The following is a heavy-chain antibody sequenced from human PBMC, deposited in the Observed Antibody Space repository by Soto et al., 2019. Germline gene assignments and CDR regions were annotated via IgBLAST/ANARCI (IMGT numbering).Heavy chain of an antibody. CDR2: IYYSGST. V-gene: IGHV4-39*01. CDR1: GGSISSSSYY. J-gene: IGHJ3*02. CDR3: ARHRGGSGSYYRAFDI. Sequence: QLQLQESGPGLVKPSETLSLTCTVSGGSISSSSYYWGWIRQPPGKGLEWIGSIYYSGSTYYNPSLKSRVTISVDTSKNQFSLKLSSVTAADTAVYYCARHRGGSGSYYRAFDIWGQGTMVTVSS. D-gene: IGHD3-10*01.